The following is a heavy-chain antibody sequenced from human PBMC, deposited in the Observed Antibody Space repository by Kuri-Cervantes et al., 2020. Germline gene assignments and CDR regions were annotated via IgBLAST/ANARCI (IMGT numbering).Heavy chain of an antibody. J-gene: IGHJ4*02. D-gene: IGHD5-12*01. CDR2: IYHSGGT. CDR3: ARVGVYSGYDFTH. Sequence: SELLSRTCPVSGGSIGRGSYYWSWIRQPPGKGLEWIGYIYHSGGTYYNPSLKSRVPISVDRSKNQFSLKLSSVTAADTAVYYCARVGVYSGYDFTHWGQGTLVTVSS. CDR1: GGSIGRGSYY. V-gene: IGHV4-30-2*01.